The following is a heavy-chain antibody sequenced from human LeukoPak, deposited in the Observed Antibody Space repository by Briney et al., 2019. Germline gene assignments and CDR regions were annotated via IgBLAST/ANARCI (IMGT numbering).Heavy chain of an antibody. CDR2: MNDSGRT. J-gene: IGHJ6*03. Sequence: PSETLSLTCAVYGGSFSDYYWTWIRQPPGKGLEWIAEMNDSGRTNYNPSLKSRVATSIDTSKKQFSLKLSSVTAADTAVYYCARDQRSGYSGYDYYYYYYMDVWGKGTTVTVSS. V-gene: IGHV4-34*01. CDR3: ARDQRSGYSGYDYYYYYYMDV. D-gene: IGHD5-12*01. CDR1: GGSFSDYY.